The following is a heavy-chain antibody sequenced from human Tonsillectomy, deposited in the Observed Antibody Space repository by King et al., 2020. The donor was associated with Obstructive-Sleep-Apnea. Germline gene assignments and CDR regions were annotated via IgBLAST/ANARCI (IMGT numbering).Heavy chain of an antibody. Sequence: VQLVESGGGVVQPGRSLRLSCAASGFTFSPYGMHWVRQAPGKGLEWVAFISDDGSDKDYADSVKGRFTISRDNSKNTLYLQMNSLRPEDTAIYYCARDGGLVVTAILYFDFWGQGTLVTVSS. D-gene: IGHD2-21*02. V-gene: IGHV3-30*04. J-gene: IGHJ4*02. CDR1: GFTFSPYG. CDR3: ARDGGLVVTAILYFDF. CDR2: ISDDGSDK.